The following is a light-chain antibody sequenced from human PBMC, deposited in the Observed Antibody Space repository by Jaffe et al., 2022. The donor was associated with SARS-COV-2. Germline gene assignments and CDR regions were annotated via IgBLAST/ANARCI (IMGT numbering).Light chain of an antibody. Sequence: QSVLTQPPSASGTPGQRVTISCSGSSPNIGSNTVDWYQQLPGTAPKFLLSSNNQRPSGVPDRFSGSKSGTSASLAISGLQSEDEADYYCATWDDSLSGRVFGGGTKLTVL. CDR3: ATWDDSLSGRV. V-gene: IGLV1-44*01. J-gene: IGLJ3*02. CDR2: SNN. CDR1: SPNIGSNT.